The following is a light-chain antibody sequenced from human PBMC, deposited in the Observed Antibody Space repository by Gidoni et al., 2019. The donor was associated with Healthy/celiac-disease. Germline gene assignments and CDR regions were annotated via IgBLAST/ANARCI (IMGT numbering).Light chain of an antibody. V-gene: IGKV1-39*01. CDR3: QQGYNTPLT. CDR2: AAS. Sequence: DIQLTQSPSSLSAPVGDRVTITCRASQSISSYLNWYQQKPGKAPKLLIYAASNLQSGVPSRFSGSGSGTDFTLTISSLQPEDFATYYCQQGYNTPLTFGGGTKVEIK. CDR1: QSISSY. J-gene: IGKJ4*01.